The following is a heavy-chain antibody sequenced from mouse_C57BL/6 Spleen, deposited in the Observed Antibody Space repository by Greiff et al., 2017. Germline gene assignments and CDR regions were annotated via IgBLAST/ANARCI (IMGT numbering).Heavy chain of an antibody. CDR2: IYPGSGNT. Sequence: QVQLQQSGAELVRPGASVKLSCKASGYTFTDYYINWVKQRPGQGLEWIARIYPGSGNTYYNEKFKGKATLTAEKSSSTAYMQLSSLTSEDSAVYFCARGGPRDWYFDVWGTGTTVTVSS. CDR3: ARGGPRDWYFDV. CDR1: GYTFTDYY. V-gene: IGHV1-76*01. J-gene: IGHJ1*03.